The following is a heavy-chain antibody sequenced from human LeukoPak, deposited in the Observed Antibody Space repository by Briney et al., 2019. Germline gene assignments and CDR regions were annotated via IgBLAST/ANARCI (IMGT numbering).Heavy chain of an antibody. CDR1: GFTFSSYA. D-gene: IGHD6-13*01. Sequence: GGSLRLSCAASGFTFSSYAMSWVRQAPGKGLEWVSAISGSGGSTYYADSVKGRFTISRDNPKNTLYLQMNSLRAEDTAVYYCAKVASYSSSWYYFDYWGQGTLATVSS. CDR2: ISGSGGST. V-gene: IGHV3-23*01. CDR3: AKVASYSSSWYYFDY. J-gene: IGHJ4*02.